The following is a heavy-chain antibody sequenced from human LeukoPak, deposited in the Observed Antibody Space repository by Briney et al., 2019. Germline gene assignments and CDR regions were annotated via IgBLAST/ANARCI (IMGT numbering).Heavy chain of an antibody. CDR3: ARAHLDFRSGYAYGPLDY. CDR2: IKQDGTEQ. D-gene: IGHD3-3*01. J-gene: IGHJ4*02. CDR1: GFTFSSYW. Sequence: GGSLRLSCAASGFTFSSYWMNWVRQTPGKGLEWVANIKQDGTEQFYVDSVRGRFTISRDNAKNSLYLQMNSLRADDTAVYYCARAHLDFRSGYAYGPLDYWGQGILVTVSS. V-gene: IGHV3-7*01.